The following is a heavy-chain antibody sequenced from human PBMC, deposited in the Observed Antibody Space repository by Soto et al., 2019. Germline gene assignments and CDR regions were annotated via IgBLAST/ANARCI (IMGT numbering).Heavy chain of an antibody. Sequence: QVQLVQSGAEVQKPGSSVKVSCKASGGTFSSYAISWVRQAPGQGLEWMGGIIPIFGTANYAQKFQGRVTITADESTSTAYMELSSLRSEDTAVYYCARNDCSSTSCYSGYNSNRRHRAFDIWGQGTMVTVSS. D-gene: IGHD2-2*01. V-gene: IGHV1-69*01. CDR2: IIPIFGTA. J-gene: IGHJ3*02. CDR3: ARNDCSSTSCYSGYNSNRRHRAFDI. CDR1: GGTFSSYA.